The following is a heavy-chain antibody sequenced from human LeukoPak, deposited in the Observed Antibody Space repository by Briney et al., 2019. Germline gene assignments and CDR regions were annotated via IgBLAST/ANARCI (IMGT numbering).Heavy chain of an antibody. CDR2: INHSGST. J-gene: IGHJ4*02. D-gene: IGHD3-16*01. Sequence: SSETLSLTCAVYGGSFSGYYWSWIRQPPGKGLEWIGEINHSGSTNYNPSLKSRVTISVDTSKNQFSLKLSSVTAADTAVYYCARFSAPLRFRIDYWGQGTLVTVSS. CDR1: GGSFSGYY. CDR3: ARFSAPLRFRIDY. V-gene: IGHV4-34*01.